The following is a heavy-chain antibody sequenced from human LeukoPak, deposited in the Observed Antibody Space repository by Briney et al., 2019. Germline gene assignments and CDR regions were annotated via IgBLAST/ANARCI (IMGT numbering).Heavy chain of an antibody. J-gene: IGHJ3*02. CDR2: ISSSSSTI. D-gene: IGHD3-3*01. Sequence: GGSLRLSCAASGFTFSSYSMNWVRQAPGKGLEWVSYISSSSSTIYYADSVKGRFTISRDNSKNTLYLQMNSLRAEDTAVYYCAKPVRFLEWLLTDDAFDIWGQGTMVTVSS. CDR3: AKPVRFLEWLLTDDAFDI. CDR1: GFTFSSYS. V-gene: IGHV3-48*01.